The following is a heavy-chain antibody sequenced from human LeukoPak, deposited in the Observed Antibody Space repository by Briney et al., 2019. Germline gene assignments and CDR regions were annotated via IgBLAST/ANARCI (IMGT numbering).Heavy chain of an antibody. D-gene: IGHD4-11*01. CDR2: ITTSGST. Sequence: PSQTLSLTCTVSGGSISSGSYYWSWIRQPAGKGLEWIGRITTSGSTNYNPSLKSRVTISVDTSKNQFSLKLSSVTAADTAVYYCASIQSYYFGLDVWGQGTTATVSS. V-gene: IGHV4-61*02. CDR1: GGSISSGSYY. J-gene: IGHJ6*02. CDR3: ASIQSYYFGLDV.